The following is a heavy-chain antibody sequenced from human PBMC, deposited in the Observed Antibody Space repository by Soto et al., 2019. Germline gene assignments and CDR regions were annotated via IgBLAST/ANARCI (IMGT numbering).Heavy chain of an antibody. CDR1: GGSITTGGRY. D-gene: IGHD1-1*01. CDR2: IYYSGNT. J-gene: IGHJ3*02. V-gene: IGHV4-31*02. Sequence: QVRLQEWGPGLVKPSQTLSLKCYVSGGSITTGGRYWSWIRQLPGKGLEWIRDIYYSGNTYYNASLKSRVTVSVAAAKNQFSRKLSSVTAADTAVYYCAQALVFTGGDGFDIWGQGRLVTVSS. CDR3: AQALVFTGGDGFDI.